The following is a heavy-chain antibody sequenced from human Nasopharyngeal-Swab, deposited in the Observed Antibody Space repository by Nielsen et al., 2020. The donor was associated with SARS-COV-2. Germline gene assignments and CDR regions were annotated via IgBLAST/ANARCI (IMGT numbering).Heavy chain of an antibody. J-gene: IGHJ4*02. CDR3: ARCDGYNSADY. CDR1: GSSFTSYW. CDR2: IYPGDSDT. Sequence: GESLKIYWQGSGSSFTSYWIGWVRQMPGKGLEWMGIIYPGDSDTRYSPSFQGQVTISADKSISTAYLQWSSLKASDTAMYYCARCDGYNSADYWGQGTLVTVSS. D-gene: IGHD5-24*01. V-gene: IGHV5-51*01.